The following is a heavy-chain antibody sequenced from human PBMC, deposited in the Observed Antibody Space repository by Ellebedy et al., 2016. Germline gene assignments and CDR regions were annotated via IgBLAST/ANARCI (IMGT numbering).Heavy chain of an antibody. CDR1: GFTFSIYA. Sequence: GESLKISXAASGFTFSIYAMSWVRQAPGKGLEWVSAISGSGDMTYYADSVKVRFTISRDNSKNTLYLQMNSLRAEDTAVYYCARCRPAYSSGWYVGGHLGGMDVWGQGTTVTVSS. CDR3: ARCRPAYSSGWYVGGHLGGMDV. V-gene: IGHV3-23*01. CDR2: ISGSGDMT. J-gene: IGHJ6*02. D-gene: IGHD6-19*01.